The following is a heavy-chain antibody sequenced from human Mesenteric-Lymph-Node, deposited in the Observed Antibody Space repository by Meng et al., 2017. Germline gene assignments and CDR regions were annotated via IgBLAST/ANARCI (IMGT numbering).Heavy chain of an antibody. CDR2: ISYDGSNK. D-gene: IGHD5-24*01. CDR1: GFSFSNYG. CDR3: AKGYNYGDN. V-gene: IGHV3-30*18. J-gene: IGHJ4*02. Sequence: QEQLVESGGGVVQPGRSLRLSCVASGFSFSNYGIHWVRQAPGKGLEWVAVISYDGSNKYYSDSVKGRFTISRDNSKNTVYLQMNSLRAEDTAVYYCAKGYNYGDNWGQGTLVTVSS.